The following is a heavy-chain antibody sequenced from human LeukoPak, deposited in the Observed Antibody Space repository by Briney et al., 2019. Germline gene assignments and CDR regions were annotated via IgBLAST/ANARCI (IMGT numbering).Heavy chain of an antibody. J-gene: IGHJ4*02. CDR3: AREDIAAAGLFDY. V-gene: IGHV1-69*13. D-gene: IGHD6-13*01. CDR2: IIPIFGTA. CDR1: GGTFSSYA. Sequence: ASVKVSCKASGGTFSSYAISWVRQAPGQGLEWMGGIIPIFGTANYAQKFQGRVTITADESTSTAYMELSSLRSEDTAVYYCAREDIAAAGLFDYWGQGTLVTVSS.